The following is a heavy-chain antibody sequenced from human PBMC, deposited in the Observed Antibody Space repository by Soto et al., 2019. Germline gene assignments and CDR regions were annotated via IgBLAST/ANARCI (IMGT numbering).Heavy chain of an antibody. CDR1: GFTFSIYG. CDR2: ISYDGSNK. CDR3: AKDGPGYRGGDCPTWDSYFYGMDD. D-gene: IGHD2-21*02. V-gene: IGHV3-30*18. Sequence: AGGSLRLSCAASGFTFSIYGMHWVRQAPGKGLEWVAVISYDGSNKYYANSVKGRLTISRDNSKNTLYLQMNSLRAEEPAVYYCAKDGPGYRGGDCPTWDSYFYGMDDWGQGTTVTVSS. J-gene: IGHJ6*02.